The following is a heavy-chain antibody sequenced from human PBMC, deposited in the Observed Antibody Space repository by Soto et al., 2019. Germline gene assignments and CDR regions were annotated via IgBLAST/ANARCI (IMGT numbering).Heavy chain of an antibody. CDR1: GFTFSSYG. CDR3: SSIVVVPADQNSRLDP. CDR2: ISYDGSNK. J-gene: IGHJ5*02. Sequence: GGSLRLSCAASGFTFSSYGMHWGRPAPGKGLEWVAVISYDGSNKYYADSVKGRFTISRDNSKNTLYLQMNSLRAEDTAVYYCSSIVVVPADQNSRLDPWGQGTLVTVSS. D-gene: IGHD2-2*01. V-gene: IGHV3-30*03.